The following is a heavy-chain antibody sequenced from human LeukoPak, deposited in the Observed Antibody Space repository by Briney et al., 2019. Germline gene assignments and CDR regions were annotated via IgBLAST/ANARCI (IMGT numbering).Heavy chain of an antibody. V-gene: IGHV3-30*02. Sequence: GGSLRLSCAASGFTFSNYGMHWVRQAPGKGLEWVAFIRYDGSNKYYADSVKGRFTVSRDNSKNTLYLQMNSLRAEDTAVYYCAKRKGETAMVYFDYWGQGTLVTVSS. CDR1: GFTFSNYG. CDR3: AKRKGETAMVYFDY. CDR2: IRYDGSNK. D-gene: IGHD5-18*01. J-gene: IGHJ4*02.